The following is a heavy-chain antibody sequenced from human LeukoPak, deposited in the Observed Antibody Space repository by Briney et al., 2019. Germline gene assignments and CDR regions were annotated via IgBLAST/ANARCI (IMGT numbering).Heavy chain of an antibody. Sequence: PSETLSLTCTVSGGSISSSSYYWGWIRQPPGKGLEWIGSIYYSGSTYYNPSLKSRVTISVDTSKNQFSLKLSSVTAADTAVYYCARHPRIPIYYGMDVWGQGTTVTVSS. V-gene: IGHV4-39*01. D-gene: IGHD2-2*02. CDR1: GGSISSSSYY. J-gene: IGHJ6*02. CDR3: ARHPRIPIYYGMDV. CDR2: IYYSGST.